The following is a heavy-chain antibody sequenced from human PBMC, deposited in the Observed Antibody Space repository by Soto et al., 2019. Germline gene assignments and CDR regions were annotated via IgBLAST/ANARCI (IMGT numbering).Heavy chain of an antibody. D-gene: IGHD3-9*01. V-gene: IGHV3-74*01. CDR3: ARRRKYDVLTGYNDY. CDR2: INDNGAIT. CDR1: GFTFSDYW. J-gene: IGHJ4*02. Sequence: EVELLESGGGLVQPGGSLRLSCEASGFTFSDYWMHWVRQVPGGGLVWVARINDNGAITRYADSVKGRFTVSRDNANSTMFLQMTRLTAEDTAIYYCARRRKYDVLTGYNDYWGQGTLVTVSS.